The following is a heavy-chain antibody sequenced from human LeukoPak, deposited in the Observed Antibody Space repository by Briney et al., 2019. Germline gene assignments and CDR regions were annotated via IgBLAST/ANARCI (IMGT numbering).Heavy chain of an antibody. CDR2: LYYSGST. D-gene: IGHD5-24*01. V-gene: IGHV4-59*12. CDR1: GGSIRSYY. Sequence: SETLSLTCTVSGGSIRSYYWSWIRQPPGKGLEWIGYLYYSGSTNYNPSLKSRVTISVDTSKNQFSLKLSSVTAADTAVYYCARDEDGRGIGFDYWGQGTLVTVSS. CDR3: ARDEDGRGIGFDY. J-gene: IGHJ4*02.